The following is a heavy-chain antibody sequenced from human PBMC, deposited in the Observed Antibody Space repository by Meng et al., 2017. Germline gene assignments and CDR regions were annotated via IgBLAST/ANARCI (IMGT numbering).Heavy chain of an antibody. CDR3: ARVANIVVVVAATGLDY. CDR2: IAYDGSNK. J-gene: IGHJ4*02. Sequence: GESLKISCAASGFTFSSYAMHWVRQAPGKGLEWVAVIAYDGSNKYYADSVKGRFTISRDNSKNTLYLHMNSLRAEDTPVYYCARVANIVVVVAATGLDYWGQGTLVTVSS. CDR1: GFTFSSYA. V-gene: IGHV3-30*14. D-gene: IGHD2-15*01.